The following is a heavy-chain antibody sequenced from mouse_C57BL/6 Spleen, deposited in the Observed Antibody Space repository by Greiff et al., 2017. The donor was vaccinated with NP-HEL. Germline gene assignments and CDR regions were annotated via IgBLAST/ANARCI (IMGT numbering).Heavy chain of an antibody. V-gene: IGHV3-6*01. J-gene: IGHJ1*03. D-gene: IGHD1-1*01. CDR1: GYSITSGYY. CDR3: ARGLITTVGEGWYFDV. CDR2: ISYDGSN. Sequence: DVKLQESGPGLVKPSQSLSLTCSVTGYSITSGYYWNWIRQFPGNKLEWMGYISYDGSNNYNPSLKNRISITRDTSKNQFFLKLNAVTTEDTATYYCARGLITTVGEGWYFDVWGTGTTVTVSS.